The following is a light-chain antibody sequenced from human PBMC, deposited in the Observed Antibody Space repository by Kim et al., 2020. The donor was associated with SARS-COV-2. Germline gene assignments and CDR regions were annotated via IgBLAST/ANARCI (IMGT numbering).Light chain of an antibody. CDR2: LAS. CDR1: ENIGTW. J-gene: IGKJ2*01. CDR3: QHYSRFPYT. Sequence: SASSGERVSLTCLASENIGTWLAWYQQNPGRAPTLLIYLASTLESGVPSRFSGTGSGTEFSLSIPSLQPDDFATYYCQHYSRFPYTFGQGTKLEIK. V-gene: IGKV1-5*03.